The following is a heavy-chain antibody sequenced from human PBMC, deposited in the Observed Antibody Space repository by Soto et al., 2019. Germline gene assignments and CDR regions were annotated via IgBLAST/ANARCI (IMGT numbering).Heavy chain of an antibody. Sequence: SETLSLTCAVYGGSFSGYYWSWIRQPPGKGLEWIGEINHSGSTNYNPSLKSRVTISVDRSKNQFSLKLSSVTAADTAVYYCARVLDSSGYCFDYWGQGTLVTVSS. D-gene: IGHD3-22*01. CDR3: ARVLDSSGYCFDY. CDR2: INHSGST. V-gene: IGHV4-34*01. CDR1: GGSFSGYY. J-gene: IGHJ4*02.